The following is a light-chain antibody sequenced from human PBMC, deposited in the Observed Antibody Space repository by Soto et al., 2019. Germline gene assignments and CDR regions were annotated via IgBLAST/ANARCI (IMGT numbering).Light chain of an antibody. Sequence: EIVMTQSPATLSVSPGERATLSCRASQSVGSNLAWYQQKPGQAPRLLIYYASTRDTGVPARFSGSGSGTGFTLTISSLQSEDFAVYYCQQYNNWPPSWTFGQGTKVEMK. CDR2: YAS. V-gene: IGKV3-15*01. CDR1: QSVGSN. J-gene: IGKJ1*01. CDR3: QQYNNWPPSWT.